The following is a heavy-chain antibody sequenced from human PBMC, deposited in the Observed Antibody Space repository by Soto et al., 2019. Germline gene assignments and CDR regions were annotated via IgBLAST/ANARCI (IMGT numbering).Heavy chain of an antibody. D-gene: IGHD1-7*01. CDR3: AKGALNYATMSFDY. Sequence: SLRISCASSVFTFDDYAMHWVRQAPGKGLDWVSGISWNSGSIGYADSVKGRFTISRDNAKNSLYLQMNSLRAEDTALYYCAKGALNYATMSFDYWGQGTLVT. CDR1: VFTFDDYA. J-gene: IGHJ4*02. CDR2: ISWNSGSI. V-gene: IGHV3-9*01.